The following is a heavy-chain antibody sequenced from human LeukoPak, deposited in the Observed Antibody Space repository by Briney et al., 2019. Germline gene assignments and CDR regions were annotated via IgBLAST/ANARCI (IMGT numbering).Heavy chain of an antibody. D-gene: IGHD3-3*01. V-gene: IGHV4-39*01. CDR1: GGSISSSSYY. CDR2: IYYSGST. CDR3: AIDPAGFWSGYYANWFDP. J-gene: IGHJ5*02. Sequence: SETLSLTCTVSGGSISSSSYYWGWIRQPPGKGLEWIGSIYYSGSTYYNPSLKSRVTISVDTSKNQFSLKLSSVTAADTAVYYCAIDPAGFWSGYYANWFDPWGQGTLVTVSS.